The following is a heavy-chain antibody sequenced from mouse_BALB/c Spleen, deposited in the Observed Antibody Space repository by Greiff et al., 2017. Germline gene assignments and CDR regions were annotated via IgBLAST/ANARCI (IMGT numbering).Heavy chain of an antibody. D-gene: IGHD1-1*01. CDR1: GDSITSGY. J-gene: IGHJ2*01. CDR3: ARYDYGSSYLYYFDY. CDR2: ISYSGST. Sequence: EVQLVESGPSLVKPSQTLSLTCSVTGDSITSGYWNWIRKFPGNKLEYMGYISYSGSTYYNPSLKSRISITRDTSKNQYYLQLNSVTTEDTATYYCARYDYGSSYLYYFDYWGQGTTLTVSS. V-gene: IGHV3-8*02.